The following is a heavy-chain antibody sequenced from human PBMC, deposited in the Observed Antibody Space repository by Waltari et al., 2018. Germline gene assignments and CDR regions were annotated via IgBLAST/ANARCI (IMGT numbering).Heavy chain of an antibody. J-gene: IGHJ2*01. Sequence: EVQLVESGGGLVQPGGSLRLSCAASGFTVSSNYMSWVRQAPGKGLEWVSVIYSGGSTYYSDSVKGRFTSSRDNSKNTLYLQMNSLRAEDTAVYYCARDWVGYFDLWGRGTLVTVSS. CDR1: GFTVSSNY. V-gene: IGHV3-66*01. CDR3: ARDWVGYFDL. CDR2: IYSGGST. D-gene: IGHD2-15*01.